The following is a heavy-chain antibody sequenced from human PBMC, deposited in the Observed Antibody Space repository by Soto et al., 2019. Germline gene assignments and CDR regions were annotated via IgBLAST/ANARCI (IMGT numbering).Heavy chain of an antibody. CDR1: GYSFTGYY. J-gene: IGHJ4*02. Sequence: HEHLVQSGAEVKRPGASLKVSCKASGYSFTGYYIHWVRQAPGQGLEWMGWINPDSGATNYAQNFQGRVTLTSDTSISTVSMDLTSLTSDDPAVYYCARGDYGTGGYPFPYFDYWGQGTLVIVSS. CDR2: INPDSGAT. CDR3: ARGDYGTGGYPFPYFDY. V-gene: IGHV1-2*02. D-gene: IGHD2-8*02.